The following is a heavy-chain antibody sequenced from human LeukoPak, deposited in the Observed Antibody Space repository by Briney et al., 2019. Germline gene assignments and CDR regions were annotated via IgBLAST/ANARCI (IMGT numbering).Heavy chain of an antibody. J-gene: IGHJ5*01. CDR1: GGSISSSSYY. D-gene: IGHD3-9*01. V-gene: IGHV4-39*01. Sequence: PSETLSLTCTVSGGSISSSSYYWGWIRQPPGKGLEWIGSIYYSGSTYYNPSLKSRVTISVDTSKNQLSLKLSSVTAADTAVYYCARVPIKGRWFDSWGQGTLVTVSS. CDR2: IYYSGST. CDR3: ARVPIKGRWFDS.